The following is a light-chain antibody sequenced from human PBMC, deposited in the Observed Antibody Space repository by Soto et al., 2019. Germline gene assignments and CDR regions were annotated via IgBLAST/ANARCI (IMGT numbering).Light chain of an antibody. CDR3: CSYAGSYSL. V-gene: IGLV2-11*01. J-gene: IGLJ2*01. Sequence: QSTLTQPRSVSGSPGQSVTISCTGTSSDVGGYNFVSWYQQYPGKVPKLIIYDVSQRPSGVPDRFSDSKSGNTASLTISGLQAEDEADYYCCSYAGSYSLFGGGTKVTVL. CDR2: DVS. CDR1: SSDVGGYNF.